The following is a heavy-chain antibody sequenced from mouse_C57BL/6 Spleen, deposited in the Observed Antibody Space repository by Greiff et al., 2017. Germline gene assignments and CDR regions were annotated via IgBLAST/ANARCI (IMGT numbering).Heavy chain of an antibody. CDR2: IDPANGNT. Sequence: VQLQQSVAELVRPGASVKLSCTASGFNIKNTYMHWVKQRPEKGLEWIGRIDPANGNTKYAPKFQGKATITADTSSNTAYLQLSSLTSEDTAIYYCARDYYGSRSPFAYWGQGTLVTVSA. CDR3: ARDYYGSRSPFAY. V-gene: IGHV14-3*01. J-gene: IGHJ3*01. D-gene: IGHD1-1*01. CDR1: GFNIKNTY.